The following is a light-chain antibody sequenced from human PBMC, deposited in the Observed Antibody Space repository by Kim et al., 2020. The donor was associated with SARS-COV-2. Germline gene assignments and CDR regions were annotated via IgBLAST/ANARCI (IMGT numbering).Light chain of an antibody. J-gene: IGKJ2*01. CDR2: VAS. Sequence: STSVADRVTIPCRARQHIASYVKWYQQKPGKAPELLIYVASSLHSGVPSRFSGSGSGTDFTLTISSLQLEDFATYYCQQSYGSPRTFVQGTKLEI. CDR1: QHIASY. V-gene: IGKV1-39*01. CDR3: QQSYGSPRT.